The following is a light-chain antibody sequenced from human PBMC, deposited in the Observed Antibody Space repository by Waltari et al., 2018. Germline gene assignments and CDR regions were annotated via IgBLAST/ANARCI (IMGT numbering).Light chain of an antibody. CDR3: AAWDDSLNGPVV. Sequence: QSVLTQPPSASGTPGPRVTISCSGSSSTIGSNTVNWYQQLPGTAPKLLIYSNNQRPSGVPDRFSGSKSGTSASLAISGLQSEDEADYYCAAWDDSLNGPVVFGGGTKLTVL. CDR1: SSTIGSNT. CDR2: SNN. V-gene: IGLV1-44*01. J-gene: IGLJ2*01.